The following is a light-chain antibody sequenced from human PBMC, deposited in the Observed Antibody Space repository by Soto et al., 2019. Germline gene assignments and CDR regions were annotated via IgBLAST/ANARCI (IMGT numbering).Light chain of an antibody. CDR3: GTWAGRLSVWV. CDR1: SSNIGNNY. Sequence: QSVLTQPPSVSAAPGQKVTISCSGSSSNIGNNYVSWYQQLPGTAPKLLIYDNNKRPSGIPDRFSGSKSGTSATLSITGLQTGDEADYYCGTWAGRLSVWVFGGGTKLTVL. V-gene: IGLV1-51*01. J-gene: IGLJ3*02. CDR2: DNN.